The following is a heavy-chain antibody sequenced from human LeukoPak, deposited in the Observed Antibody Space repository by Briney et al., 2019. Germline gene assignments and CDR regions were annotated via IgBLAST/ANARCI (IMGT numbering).Heavy chain of an antibody. V-gene: IGHV3-30*07. Sequence: GGSLRPSCAASGFTFSSYFMHWVRQAPGKGLEWVAVISYDGSKVYYADSMKGRFTISRDNAKNSLYLQMNSLTAEDTAVYYCARDKIVGATHFDYWGQGTLVTVSS. D-gene: IGHD1-26*01. J-gene: IGHJ4*02. CDR2: ISYDGSKV. CDR3: ARDKIVGATHFDY. CDR1: GFTFSSYF.